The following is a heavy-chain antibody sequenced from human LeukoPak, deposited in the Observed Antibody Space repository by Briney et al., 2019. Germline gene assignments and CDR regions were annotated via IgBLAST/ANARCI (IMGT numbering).Heavy chain of an antibody. CDR1: GGSISSGGYS. Sequence: SETLSLTCAVSGGSISSGGYSWNWIRQPPGKGLEWIGEINHSGSTNYNPSLKSRVTISVDTSKNQFSLKLSSVTAADTAVYYCARGSPYYYYGSGSYYYFRYWGQGTLVTVSS. J-gene: IGHJ4*02. CDR2: INHSGST. V-gene: IGHV4-30-2*01. D-gene: IGHD3-10*01. CDR3: ARGSPYYYYGSGSYYYFRY.